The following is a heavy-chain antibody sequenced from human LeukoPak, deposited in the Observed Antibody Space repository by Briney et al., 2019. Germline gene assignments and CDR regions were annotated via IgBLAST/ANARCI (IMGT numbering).Heavy chain of an antibody. CDR3: ARLPGWGTVDY. J-gene: IGHJ4*02. V-gene: IGHV4-38-2*01. Sequence: PSETLSLTCAVSGYSISSGYYWGWIRRPPGKGREWIGSIYHSGSTYYNPSLKSRVTISVDTSKNQFSLKLSSVTAADTAVYYCARLPGWGTVDYWGQGTLVTVSS. CDR1: GYSISSGYY. D-gene: IGHD7-27*01. CDR2: IYHSGST.